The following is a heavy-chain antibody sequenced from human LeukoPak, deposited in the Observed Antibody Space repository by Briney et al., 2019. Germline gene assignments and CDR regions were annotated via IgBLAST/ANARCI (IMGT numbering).Heavy chain of an antibody. CDR2: INHSGST. D-gene: IGHD3-10*01. CDR3: AMPSEFFPNDAFDI. V-gene: IGHV4-34*01. CDR1: GGSFSGYY. J-gene: IGHJ3*02. Sequence: SETLSLTCAVYGGSFSGYYWSWIRQPPGKGLEWIGEINHSGSTNYNPSLKSRVTISVDTSKNQFSLKLSSVTAADTAVYYCAMPSEFFPNDAFDIWGQGTMVTVSS.